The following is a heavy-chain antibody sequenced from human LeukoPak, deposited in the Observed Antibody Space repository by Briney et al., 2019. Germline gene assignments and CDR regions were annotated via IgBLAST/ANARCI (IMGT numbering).Heavy chain of an antibody. CDR2: ICYDGSNK. CDR3: ARDLAVGIFDY. Sequence: TFXXXGMHWVRQXPGKGLEWVAGICYDGSNKYYADSVKGGFTISRDNSKNPLYLQMNSLRAEDTAVYYCARDLAVGIFDYWGQGTLVTVSS. V-gene: IGHV3-33*01. CDR1: TFXXXG. J-gene: IGHJ4*02. D-gene: IGHD2-15*01.